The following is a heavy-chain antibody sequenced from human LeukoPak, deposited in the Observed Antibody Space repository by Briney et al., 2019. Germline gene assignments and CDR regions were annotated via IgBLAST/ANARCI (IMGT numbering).Heavy chain of an antibody. CDR1: GFIVSSNY. D-gene: IGHD3-22*01. CDR3: AKSLTYYHENSDSI. CDR2: IYKDGRT. Sequence: GGSLRLSCAASGFIVSSNYMTWVRQAPGKGLEWVSVIYKDGRTFYADSVKGRFTISRDNSKNTLYLQMSSLRAEDTAVYYCAKSLTYYHENSDSIWGQGTLVTVSS. J-gene: IGHJ4*02. V-gene: IGHV3-53*01.